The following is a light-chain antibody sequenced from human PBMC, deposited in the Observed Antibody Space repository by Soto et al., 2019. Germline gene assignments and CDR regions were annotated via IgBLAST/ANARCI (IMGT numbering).Light chain of an antibody. Sequence: QSALTQPASVSGSPGQSITISCTGTSSDVGGYNYVSWYQQHPGKAPKLMIYEVSNRPSGVSNRFSGSKSGNTASLTISGLRAEDEADYYCSSYTSSSTVFGGGTKLTAL. J-gene: IGLJ3*02. CDR2: EVS. V-gene: IGLV2-14*01. CDR3: SSYTSSSTV. CDR1: SSDVGGYNY.